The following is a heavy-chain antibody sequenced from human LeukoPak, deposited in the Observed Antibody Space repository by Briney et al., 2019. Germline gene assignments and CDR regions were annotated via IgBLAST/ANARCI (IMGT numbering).Heavy chain of an antibody. CDR2: IWSDGTKR. CDR3: AREGSYYYYYGMDV. J-gene: IGHJ6*02. D-gene: IGHD1-26*01. Sequence: PGTSLRLSCEGSGFTFSTFAMHWVRQAPGKGLECVAVIWSDGTKRDYADSVKGRFTISRDNSKNTLYLQMNSLRGEDTAVYYCAREGSYYYYYGMDVWGQGTTVTVSS. V-gene: IGHV3-33*01. CDR1: GFTFSTFA.